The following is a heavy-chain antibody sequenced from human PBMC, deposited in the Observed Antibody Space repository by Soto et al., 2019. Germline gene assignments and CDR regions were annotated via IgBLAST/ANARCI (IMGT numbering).Heavy chain of an antibody. V-gene: IGHV5-51*01. D-gene: IGHD6-19*01. Sequence: PGESLKISCKGSGYSFTSCWIGWVRQMPGKGLEWMGIIYPGDSDTKYSPSFQGQVTISADKSISTAYLQWSSLKASDIAMYYCARRVVSVAGTGDAFDIWGQGTMVTVSS. CDR1: GYSFTSCW. CDR3: ARRVVSVAGTGDAFDI. J-gene: IGHJ3*02. CDR2: IYPGDSDT.